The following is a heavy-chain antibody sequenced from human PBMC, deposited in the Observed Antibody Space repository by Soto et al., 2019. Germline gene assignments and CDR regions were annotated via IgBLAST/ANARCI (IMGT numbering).Heavy chain of an antibody. CDR1: GGSISSGGYY. Sequence: SETLSLTCTVSGGSISSGGYYWSWIRQHPGKGLEWIGYIYYSGSTYYNPSLKSRVTISVDTSKNQFSLKLSSVTAADTAVYYCARQTGIAVAGYFDYWGQGTLVTVSS. D-gene: IGHD6-19*01. CDR2: IYYSGST. J-gene: IGHJ4*02. V-gene: IGHV4-31*03. CDR3: ARQTGIAVAGYFDY.